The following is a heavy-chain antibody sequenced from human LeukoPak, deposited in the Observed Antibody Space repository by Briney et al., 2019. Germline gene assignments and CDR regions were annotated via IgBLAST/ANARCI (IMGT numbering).Heavy chain of an antibody. J-gene: IGHJ4*02. CDR2: ISYDGSNK. CDR3: ARDWGEYYYDSSGYYWDY. CDR1: GFTFSSYG. D-gene: IGHD3-22*01. V-gene: IGHV3-30*03. Sequence: PGRSLRLSCAASGFTFSSYGMHWVRQAPGKGLEWVAVISYDGSNKYYADSVKGRFTISRDNSKNTLYLQMNSLRAEDTAVYYCARDWGEYYYDSSGYYWDYWGQGTLVTVSS.